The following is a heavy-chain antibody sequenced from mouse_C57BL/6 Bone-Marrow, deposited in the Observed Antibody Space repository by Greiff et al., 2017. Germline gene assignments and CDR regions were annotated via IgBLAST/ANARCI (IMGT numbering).Heavy chain of an antibody. CDR2: IDPSDSYT. CDR3: ARGLYSSEGWFAY. J-gene: IGHJ3*01. V-gene: IGHV1-59*01. CDR1: GYTFTSYW. Sequence: QVQLQQPGAELVRPGTSVKLSCKASGYTFTSYWMHWVKQRPGQGLEWIGVIDPSDSYTNYNQKFKGKATLTVDTSSSTAYMQPSSLTSEDSAVYYCARGLYSSEGWFAYWGQGTLVTVSA. D-gene: IGHD2-12*01.